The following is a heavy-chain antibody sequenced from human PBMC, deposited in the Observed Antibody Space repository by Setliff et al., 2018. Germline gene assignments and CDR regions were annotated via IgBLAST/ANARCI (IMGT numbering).Heavy chain of an antibody. V-gene: IGHV4-59*08. CDR2: ISHSGDP. Sequence: ASETLSLTCTVSGASVRTYYWTWIRQPPGKGLEWIGEISHSGDPNYNPSLKSRVTISLDTSKNQFSLKLTSVTAADTAVYYCARSNMGNYYDSGRYYYYYYMDVWGKGTTVTVSS. CDR3: ARSNMGNYYDSGRYYYYYYMDV. CDR1: GASVRTYY. J-gene: IGHJ6*03. D-gene: IGHD3-10*01.